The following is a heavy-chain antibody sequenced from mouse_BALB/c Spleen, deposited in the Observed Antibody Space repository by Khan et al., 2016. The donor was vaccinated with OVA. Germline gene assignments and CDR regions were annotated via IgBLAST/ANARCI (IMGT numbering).Heavy chain of an antibody. D-gene: IGHD4-1*01. J-gene: IGHJ4*01. V-gene: IGHV2-3*01. CDR3: AKWGTGYYAMDY. Sequence: QVQLKESGPGLVAPSQSLSITCTVSGFSLTNYGVTWVRQPPGKGLEWLGVLWGDGSTNYHSAFISRLSISKDNSKSQVFLKMNSLQTDDTATYYCAKWGTGYYAMDYWGQGTSVTVSS. CDR2: LWGDGST. CDR1: GFSLTNYG.